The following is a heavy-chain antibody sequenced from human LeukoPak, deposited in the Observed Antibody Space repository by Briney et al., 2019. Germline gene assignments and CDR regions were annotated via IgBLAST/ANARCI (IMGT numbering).Heavy chain of an antibody. J-gene: IGHJ4*02. CDR3: ARETPDYDSSGPIFDY. D-gene: IGHD3-22*01. CDR1: GGSISSYY. V-gene: IGHV4-59*01. CDR2: IYYSGSN. Sequence: PSETLSLTCTVSGGSISSYYRSWIRQPPGEGLEWIGYIYYSGSNKYNPSLKSRVTISVDTSKNQFSLKPSSVTAADTAVYYCARETPDYDSSGPIFDYWGQGTLVTVSS.